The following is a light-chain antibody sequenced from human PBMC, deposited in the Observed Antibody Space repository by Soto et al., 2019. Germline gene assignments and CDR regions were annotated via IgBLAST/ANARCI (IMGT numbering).Light chain of an antibody. Sequence: QSVLTQPAYVSGSPGQSITISCTGTSSDVGGYNYVSWYQQHPGKAPKLMIYDVSNRPSGVSNRFSGSESGNTASLTISGLRAEDEADYYCSSYTSSSTYVFGAGTKVTVL. CDR3: SSYTSSSTYV. CDR2: DVS. V-gene: IGLV2-14*01. CDR1: SSDVGGYNY. J-gene: IGLJ1*01.